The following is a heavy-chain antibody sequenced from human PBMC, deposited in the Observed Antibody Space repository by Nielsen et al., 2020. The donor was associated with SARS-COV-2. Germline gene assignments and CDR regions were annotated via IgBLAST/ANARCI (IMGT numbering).Heavy chain of an antibody. J-gene: IGHJ6*02. CDR1: GFTFSSYA. D-gene: IGHD3-16*01. CDR3: AKLGGYYYYGMDV. V-gene: IGHV3-23*03. CDR2: IYSGGSST. Sequence: GGSLRLSCAASGFTFSSYAMSWVRQAPGKGLEWVSVIYSGGSSTYYADSVKGRFTISRDNSKNTLYLQMNSLRAEDTAVYYCAKLGGYYYYGMDVWGQGTTVTVSS.